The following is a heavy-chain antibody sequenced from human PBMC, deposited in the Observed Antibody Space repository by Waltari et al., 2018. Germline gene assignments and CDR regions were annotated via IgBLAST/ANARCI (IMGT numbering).Heavy chain of an antibody. V-gene: IGHV4-39*01. CDR1: GGSISSSSYY. Sequence: QLQLQESGPGLVKPSETLSLTCTVSGGSISSSSYYWGWIRQPPGKGLEWIGSIYYSGSTYYNPSLKSRVTISVDTSKNQFSLKLSSVTAADTAVYYCARSVRSGGVGYFDYWGQGTLVTVSS. D-gene: IGHD3-10*01. CDR2: IYYSGST. J-gene: IGHJ4*02. CDR3: ARSVRSGGVGYFDY.